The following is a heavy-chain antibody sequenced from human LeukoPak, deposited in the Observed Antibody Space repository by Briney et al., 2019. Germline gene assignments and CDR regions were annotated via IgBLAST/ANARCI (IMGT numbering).Heavy chain of an antibody. CDR2: ISGSGGST. V-gene: IGHV3-23*01. Sequence: GGSLRLSCAASGFTFSSYAMSWVRQAPGKGLEWVSAISGSGGSTYYADSVKGRFTISRDNSRNTLYLQMNSLRAEDTAVYYCAKERGYYDSSGYYLSGGQGTLVTVSS. D-gene: IGHD3-22*01. CDR1: GFTFSSYA. J-gene: IGHJ4*02. CDR3: AKERGYYDSSGYYLS.